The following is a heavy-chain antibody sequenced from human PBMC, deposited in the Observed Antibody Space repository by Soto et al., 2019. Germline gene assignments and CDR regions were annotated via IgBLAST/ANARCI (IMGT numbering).Heavy chain of an antibody. V-gene: IGHV4-31*03. CDR2: IYYSGST. CDR3: ASYMVRGVITDAFDI. D-gene: IGHD3-10*01. Sequence: SETLSLTCTVSGGSISSGGYYWSWIRQHPGKGLEWIGYIYYSGSTYYNPSLKSRVTISVDTSKNQFSLKLSSVTAADTAVYYCASYMVRGVITDAFDIWGQGTMVTVSS. CDR1: GGSISSGGYY. J-gene: IGHJ3*02.